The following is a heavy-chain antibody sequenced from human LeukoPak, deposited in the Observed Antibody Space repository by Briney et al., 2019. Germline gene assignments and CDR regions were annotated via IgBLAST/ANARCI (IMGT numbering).Heavy chain of an antibody. D-gene: IGHD3-3*01. CDR2: ISAYNGDT. Sequence: VASVKVSCKASGYTFTSYGINWVRQAPGQGLEWMGWISAYNGDTNYAQNLQGRVTMTTDTSTSTAYMELRSLRSDDTAVYYCAREKMTILGYYYYGMDVWGQGTTVTVSS. V-gene: IGHV1-18*01. J-gene: IGHJ6*02. CDR3: AREKMTILGYYYYGMDV. CDR1: GYTFTSYG.